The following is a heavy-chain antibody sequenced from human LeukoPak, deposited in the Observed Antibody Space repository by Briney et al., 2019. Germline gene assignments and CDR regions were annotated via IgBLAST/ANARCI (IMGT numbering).Heavy chain of an antibody. CDR2: LYYTGTT. V-gene: IGHV4-39*02. CDR1: GGSISGRSYY. CDR3: TRRAWDLGNDAFDI. Sequence: SETLSLTCTVSGGSISGRSYYWGWIRHPPGGGLEWIGRLYYTGTTYYNPSLKSRVSISVDTSKIHFSVRLTSVTAADTAIYYCTRRAWDLGNDAFDIWGQGIMVTVPS. J-gene: IGHJ3*02. D-gene: IGHD1-26*01.